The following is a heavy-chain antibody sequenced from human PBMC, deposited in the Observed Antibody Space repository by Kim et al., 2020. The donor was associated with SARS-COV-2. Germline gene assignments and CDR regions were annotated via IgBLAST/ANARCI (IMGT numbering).Heavy chain of an antibody. Sequence: GGSLRLSCAASGFTFSSYGMHWVRQAPGKGLEWVAVISYDGSNKYYADSVKGRFTISRDNSKNTLYLQMNSLRAEDTAVYYCAKAIFPLIAAAGDDAFD. CDR1: GFTFSSYG. V-gene: IGHV3-30*18. CDR3: AKAIFPLIAAAGDDAFD. J-gene: IGHJ3*02. CDR2: ISYDGSNK. D-gene: IGHD6-13*01.